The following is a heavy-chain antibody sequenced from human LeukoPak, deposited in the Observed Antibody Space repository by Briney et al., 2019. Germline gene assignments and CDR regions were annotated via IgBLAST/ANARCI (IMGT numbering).Heavy chain of an antibody. J-gene: IGHJ4*02. CDR2: ISGSGVTT. D-gene: IGHD5-18*01. CDR1: GFTFSNYA. V-gene: IGHV3-23*01. Sequence: PGGSLRLSCVASGFTFSNYAMIWVRQAPGKGLEWVSGISGSGVTTYYADSVKGRFTISRDNSKNTLSLQMNSLRAEDTAVYYCARGGTWIQLCDYWGQGTLVTVSS. CDR3: ARGGTWIQLCDY.